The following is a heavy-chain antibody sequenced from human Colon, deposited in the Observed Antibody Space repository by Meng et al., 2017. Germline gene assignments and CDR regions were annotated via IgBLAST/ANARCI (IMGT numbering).Heavy chain of an antibody. V-gene: IGHV4-30-4*01. Sequence: QGPRQESGPGLVPPSQTLSLTCTVSGGSISSGDYYWSWIRQPPGKGLEWIGYIYYSGSTYSNASLKSRVTISIDRSKNQFSLKLSSVTAADTAVYYCARDRKHYGERGWFDPWGQGTLVTVSS. CDR3: ARDRKHYGERGWFDP. D-gene: IGHD4-17*01. CDR1: GGSISSGDYY. J-gene: IGHJ5*02. CDR2: IYYSGST.